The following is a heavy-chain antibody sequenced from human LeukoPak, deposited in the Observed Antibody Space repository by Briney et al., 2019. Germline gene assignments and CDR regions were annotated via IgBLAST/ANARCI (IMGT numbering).Heavy chain of an antibody. Sequence: ETLSLTCTVSGGSVSSGTYYWSWIRQPPGKGLEWIGYIYYSGTTNYNPSLKSRVTISIDTSRNQFSLKLSSVTAADTAVYYCARGFGGATTSFDYWGQGTLVTVSS. CDR1: GGSVSSGTYY. D-gene: IGHD1-26*01. J-gene: IGHJ4*02. V-gene: IGHV4-61*01. CDR2: IYYSGTT. CDR3: ARGFGGATTSFDY.